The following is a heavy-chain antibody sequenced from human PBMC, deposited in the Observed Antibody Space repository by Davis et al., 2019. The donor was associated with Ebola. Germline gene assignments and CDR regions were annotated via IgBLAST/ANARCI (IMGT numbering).Heavy chain of an antibody. D-gene: IGHD4-17*01. J-gene: IGHJ6*02. CDR2: ISGSGST. Sequence: GESLKISCAASGFTFTSYSMTWVRQAPGQGLEWVSGISGSGSTYYADSVKGRFTFPRDNSKNTLYLQMNSLGAEDTAVYYCAKGSLYGSRSITAGMDVWGQGTTVTVSS. V-gene: IGHV3-23*01. CDR1: GFTFTSYS. CDR3: AKGSLYGSRSITAGMDV.